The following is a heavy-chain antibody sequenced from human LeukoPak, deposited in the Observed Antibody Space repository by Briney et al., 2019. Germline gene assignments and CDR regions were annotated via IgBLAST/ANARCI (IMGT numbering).Heavy chain of an antibody. V-gene: IGHV3-15*01. CDR1: GFTFSSYS. D-gene: IGHD4-17*01. J-gene: IGHJ4*02. CDR2: IKSKTDGGTT. CDR3: TTAVETPTVPLDY. Sequence: PGGSLRLSCAASGFTFSSYSMNWVRQAPGKGLEWVGRIKSKTDGGTTDYAAPVKGRFTISRDDSKNTLYLQMNSLKTEDTAVYYCTTAVETPTVPLDYWGQGTLVTVSS.